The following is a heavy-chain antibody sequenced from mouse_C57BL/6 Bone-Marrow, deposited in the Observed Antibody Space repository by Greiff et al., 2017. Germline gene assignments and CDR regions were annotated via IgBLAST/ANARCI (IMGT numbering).Heavy chain of an antibody. V-gene: IGHV1-72*01. CDR3: ARPYGRNWYFDV. J-gene: IGHJ1*03. CDR1: GYTFTSYW. D-gene: IGHD1-1*01. CDR2: IDPNSGGT. Sequence: QVQLKQPGAELVKPGASVKLSCKASGYTFTSYWMHWVKQRPGRDLEWIGRIDPNSGGTKYNEKFKSKATLTVDKPSSTAYMQLSSLTSEDSAVYYCARPYGRNWYFDVWGTGTTVTVSS.